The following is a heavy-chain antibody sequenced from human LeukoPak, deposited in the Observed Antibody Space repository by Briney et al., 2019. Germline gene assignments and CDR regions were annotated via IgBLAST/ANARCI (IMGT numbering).Heavy chain of an antibody. CDR1: GGSISSYY. J-gene: IGHJ4*02. CDR2: IYYSGST. CDR3: ARGLVPYYFDY. V-gene: IGHV4-59*01. Sequence: SETLSLTCTVSGGSISSYYWSWIRQPPGKGLEWIGYIYYSGSTNYNPSLRSRVTISVDTSKNQFSLKLSSVTAADTAVYYCARGLVPYYFDYWGQGTLVTVSS. D-gene: IGHD4/OR15-4a*01.